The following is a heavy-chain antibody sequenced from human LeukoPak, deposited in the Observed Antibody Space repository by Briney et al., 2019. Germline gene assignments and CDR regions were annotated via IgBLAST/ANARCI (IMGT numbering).Heavy chain of an antibody. V-gene: IGHV3-48*02. D-gene: IGHD3-10*01. CDR2: ISSSSKTI. Sequence: GGSLRLSCAASGFTFSNAWLNWVRQAPGKGLEWVSYISSSSKTIYYADSVKGRFTISRDNAKKSLDLQMNSLRDEDTAVYYCARDHRSGSGSGTQANDYWGQGTLVTVSS. CDR1: GFTFSNAW. J-gene: IGHJ4*02. CDR3: ARDHRSGSGSGTQANDY.